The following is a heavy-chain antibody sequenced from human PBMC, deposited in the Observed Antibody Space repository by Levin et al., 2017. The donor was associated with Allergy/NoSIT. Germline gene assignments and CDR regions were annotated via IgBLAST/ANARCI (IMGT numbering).Heavy chain of an antibody. CDR3: AAGGLYGDYFGDENY. CDR1: GGTFSSYA. D-gene: IGHD4-17*01. Sequence: SVKVSCKASGGTFSSYAISWVRQAPGQGLEWMGGIIPIFGTANYAQKFQGRVTITADESTSTAYMELSSLRSEDTAVYYCAAGGLYGDYFGDENYWGQGTLVTVSS. CDR2: IIPIFGTA. J-gene: IGHJ4*02. V-gene: IGHV1-69*13.